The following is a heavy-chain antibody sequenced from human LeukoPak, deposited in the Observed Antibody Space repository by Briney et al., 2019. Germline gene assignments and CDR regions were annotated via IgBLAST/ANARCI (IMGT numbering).Heavy chain of an antibody. J-gene: IGHJ3*02. V-gene: IGHV3-23*01. CDR3: AKDYDSSGYYPNHDAFDI. CDR1: GFTFSSYA. D-gene: IGHD3-22*01. Sequence: GGSLRLSCAASGFTFSSYAMSWVSQAPGKGLEWVSAISGSGGSTYYADSVKGRFTISRDNSKNTLYLQMNSLRAEDTAVYYCAKDYDSSGYYPNHDAFDIWGQGKMVTVSS. CDR2: ISGSGGST.